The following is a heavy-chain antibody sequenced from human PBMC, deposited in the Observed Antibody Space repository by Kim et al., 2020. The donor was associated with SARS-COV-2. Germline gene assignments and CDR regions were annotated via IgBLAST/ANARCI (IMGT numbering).Heavy chain of an antibody. V-gene: IGHV4-59*12. CDR1: GASISSSY. CDR3: ARPSHGFFTD. D-gene: IGHD4-17*01. Sequence: SETLSLTCTISGASISSSYWSWVRQSPLKGLEWIGYIYFTGNTNYNPSLESRVSMSIDTSKKQIYLQLTSLTAADTAVYYCARPSHGFFTDWGHETQVTVAS. J-gene: IGHJ4*03. CDR2: IYFTGNT.